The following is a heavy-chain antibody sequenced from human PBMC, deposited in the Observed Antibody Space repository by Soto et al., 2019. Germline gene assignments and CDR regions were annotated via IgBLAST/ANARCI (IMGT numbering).Heavy chain of an antibody. Sequence: PGGSLRLSCAASEFTFSNYAMSWVRQAPGKGLEWVSSISSSSSYIYYADSVKGRFTISRDNARNILFLHMNSLTAEDTAPYFCVRATDVSFDSWGQGTLVTVSS. CDR1: EFTFSNYA. J-gene: IGHJ4*02. CDR2: ISSSSSYI. V-gene: IGHV3-21*06. CDR3: VRATDVSFDS.